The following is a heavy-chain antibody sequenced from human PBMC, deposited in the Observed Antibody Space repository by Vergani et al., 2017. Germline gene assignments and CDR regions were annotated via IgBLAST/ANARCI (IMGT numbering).Heavy chain of an antibody. CDR3: ARQDIVVVVAAFFDY. V-gene: IGHV4-39*01. Sequence: QLQLQESGPGLVKPSETLSLTCTVSGGSISSSSYYWGWIRQPPGKGLEWIGSIYYSGSTYYNPSLKGRVTISVDTSKNQFSLKLSSVSAADTAVYYCARQDIVVVVAAFFDYWGQGTLVTVSS. D-gene: IGHD2-15*01. CDR2: IYYSGST. J-gene: IGHJ4*02. CDR1: GGSISSSSYY.